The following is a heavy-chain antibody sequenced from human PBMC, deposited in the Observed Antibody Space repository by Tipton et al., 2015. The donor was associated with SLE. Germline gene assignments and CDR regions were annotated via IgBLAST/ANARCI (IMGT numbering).Heavy chain of an antibody. CDR2: ISTYNGNT. J-gene: IGHJ4*02. CDR1: GYTFTTYG. D-gene: IGHD5-18*01. V-gene: IGHV1-18*01. Sequence: QSGPEVKKPGASVRASCKASGYTFTTYGISWVRQAPGQGLEWMGWISTYNGNTNYAQKLQGRATMTSDTSTSTAYMELRSLRSDDTAIYYCARVRVDTAMGVFDFWGQGTLVTVSS. CDR3: ARVRVDTAMGVFDF.